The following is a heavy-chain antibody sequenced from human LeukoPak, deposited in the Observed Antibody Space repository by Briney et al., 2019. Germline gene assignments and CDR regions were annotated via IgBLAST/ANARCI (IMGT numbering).Heavy chain of an antibody. J-gene: IGHJ4*02. Sequence: GGSLRLSCAASGFTVSSNEMSWVRQAPGKGLEWVSSISGGSTYYADSRKGRFTISRDNAKNSLYLRMNTLRAEDTALYYCARGIDSGYDYFDSWGQGTLVTVSS. D-gene: IGHD5-12*01. CDR2: ISGGST. V-gene: IGHV3-38*03. CDR1: GFTVSSNE. CDR3: ARGIDSGYDYFDS.